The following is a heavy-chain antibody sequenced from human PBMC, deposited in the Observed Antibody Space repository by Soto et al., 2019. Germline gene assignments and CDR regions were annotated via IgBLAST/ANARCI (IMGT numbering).Heavy chain of an antibody. CDR2: ISNSGSAT. CDR1: GFTFSSSA. CDR3: AKKEGTAPGINY. Sequence: GVSLRLSCAVSGFTFSSSAMSWVRQAPGKGLEWVSVISNSGSATDYADSVKGRFTISRDNSKNTLLLQMNSLRAEDTAVYYCAKKEGTAPGINYWGQGPLVTVSS. D-gene: IGHD6-13*01. V-gene: IGHV3-23*01. J-gene: IGHJ4*02.